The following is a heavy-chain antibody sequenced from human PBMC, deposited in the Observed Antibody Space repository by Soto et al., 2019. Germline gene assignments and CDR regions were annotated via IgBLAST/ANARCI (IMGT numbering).Heavy chain of an antibody. D-gene: IGHD6-6*01. Sequence: PGGSLRLSCAASGFTFSSYGMHWVRQAPGKGLEWVAVIWYDGSNKYYADSVKGRFTISRDNSKNTLYLQMNSLRAEDTAVYYCARDPIGYSSSSGFDYWGQGTLVTVSS. V-gene: IGHV3-33*01. CDR2: IWYDGSNK. J-gene: IGHJ4*02. CDR3: ARDPIGYSSSSGFDY. CDR1: GFTFSSYG.